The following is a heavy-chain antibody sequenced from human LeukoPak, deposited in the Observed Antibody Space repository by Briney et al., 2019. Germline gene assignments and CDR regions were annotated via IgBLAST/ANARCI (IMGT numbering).Heavy chain of an antibody. CDR1: GGSISFGDYY. CDR2: IYYSGST. Sequence: SETLSLTCTVSGGSISFGDYYWNWIRQPPGKGLEWIGYIYYSGSTYYNPSLKSRVTISVDTSKNQFSLKLSSVTAADTAVYYCARAVADLGFVYWGQGTLVTVSS. D-gene: IGHD6-19*01. J-gene: IGHJ4*02. CDR3: ARAVADLGFVY. V-gene: IGHV4-30-4*01.